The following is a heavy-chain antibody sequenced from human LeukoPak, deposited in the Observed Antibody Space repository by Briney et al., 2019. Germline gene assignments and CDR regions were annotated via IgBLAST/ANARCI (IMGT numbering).Heavy chain of an antibody. CDR3: ARAGRGYCSSTSCYDAFDI. D-gene: IGHD2-2*01. Sequence: GAPVKVSCKASGGTFSSYAISWVRQAPGQGLEWMGGIIPIFGTANYAQKFQGRVTITADESTSTAYMELSSLRSEDTAVYYCARAGRGYCSSTSCYDAFDIWGQGTMVTVSS. CDR2: IIPIFGTA. J-gene: IGHJ3*02. CDR1: GGTFSSYA. V-gene: IGHV1-69*13.